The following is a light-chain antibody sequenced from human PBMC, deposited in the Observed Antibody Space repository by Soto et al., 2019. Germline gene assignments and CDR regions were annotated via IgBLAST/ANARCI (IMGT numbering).Light chain of an antibody. J-gene: IGKJ5*01. V-gene: IGKV3-20*01. CDR2: GAS. Sequence: EIVLTQSPGTLSLSPEERATLSCRASQTFSNSFLSWFQQIPGQAPRLLIYGASMRATGIPDRFSGSGSGTDFTLTISRLEPEDFAVYYCQQCGSSSTFGQGTRLEIK. CDR3: QQCGSSST. CDR1: QTFSNSF.